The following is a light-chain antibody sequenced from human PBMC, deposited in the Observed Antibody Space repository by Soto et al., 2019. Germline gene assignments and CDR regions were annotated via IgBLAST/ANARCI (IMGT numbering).Light chain of an antibody. CDR1: QSIGRW. Sequence: DLQMTQSPSTLSASVGGRVPITCRASQSIGRWLAWYQQESGKAPKLLIYDDSSLESGVPSRFSGSGSGTEFTLTISRLHHDDFATYYCQQYHSYSPVTFGQWTKVEIK. V-gene: IGKV1-5*01. CDR3: QQYHSYSPVT. CDR2: DDS. J-gene: IGKJ1*01.